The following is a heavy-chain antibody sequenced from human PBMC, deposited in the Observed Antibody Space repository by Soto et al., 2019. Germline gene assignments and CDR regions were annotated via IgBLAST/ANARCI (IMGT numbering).Heavy chain of an antibody. J-gene: IGHJ4*02. D-gene: IGHD3-22*01. CDR1: DLGLMSYE. CDR3: PRGDDNRGDVCAFDY. CDR2: ISRSGRSI. Sequence: GGSLRLAGDCFDLGLMSYELNWVLQAPGKGLEWLACISRSGRSIYYEDPAQSRFTISSVNATTPLFPQMTSRLPDDTTLYYCPRGDDNRGDVCAFDYWRQGTPVTVPS. V-gene: IGHV3-48*03.